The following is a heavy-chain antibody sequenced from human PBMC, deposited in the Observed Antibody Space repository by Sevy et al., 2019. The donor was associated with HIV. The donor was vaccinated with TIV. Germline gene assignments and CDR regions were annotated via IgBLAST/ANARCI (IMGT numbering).Heavy chain of an antibody. CDR2: ISGSGGST. CDR3: AKRFCSGGSCYSYNY. Sequence: GGSLRLSCAASGFTFSSYAMSWVRQAPGKGLEWVSAISGSGGSTYYADSVKGRFTISRDNSKNTLYLQMNSLRAEDTAVFYLAKRFCSGGSCYSYNYWGQGTLVTLS. V-gene: IGHV3-23*01. J-gene: IGHJ4*02. CDR1: GFTFSSYA. D-gene: IGHD2-15*01.